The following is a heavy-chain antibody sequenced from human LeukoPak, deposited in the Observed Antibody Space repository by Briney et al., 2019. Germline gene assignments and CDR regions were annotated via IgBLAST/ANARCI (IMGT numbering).Heavy chain of an antibody. J-gene: IGHJ6*02. CDR1: GFTFSSYA. Sequence: GGSLRLSCAASGFTFSSYAMHWVRQAPGKGLEWVVVISYAGSNKYYADSVTGRFTISRDNSKNTLYLQMNSLRAEDTAVYYCARHPVRYDSSGYYYGMDVWGQGTTVTVSS. V-gene: IGHV3-30-3*01. D-gene: IGHD3-22*01. CDR2: ISYAGSNK. CDR3: ARHPVRYDSSGYYYGMDV.